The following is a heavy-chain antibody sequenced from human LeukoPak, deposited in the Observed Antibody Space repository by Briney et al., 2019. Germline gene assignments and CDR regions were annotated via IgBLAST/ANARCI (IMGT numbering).Heavy chain of an antibody. D-gene: IGHD2-15*01. CDR3: ARKALCSGGSCYSVDYYYYYGMDV. CDR2: IIPIFGTA. J-gene: IGHJ6*02. CDR1: GGTFSSYA. V-gene: IGHV1-69*13. Sequence: SVKVSCKASGGTFSSYAISWVRQAPGQGLEWMGGIIPIFGTANYALKFQGRVTITADESTSTAYMELSSLRSEDTAVYYCARKALCSGGSCYSVDYYYYYGMDVWGQGTTVTVSS.